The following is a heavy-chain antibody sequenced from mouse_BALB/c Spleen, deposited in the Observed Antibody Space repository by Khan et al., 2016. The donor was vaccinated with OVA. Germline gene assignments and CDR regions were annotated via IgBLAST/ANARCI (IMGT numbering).Heavy chain of an antibody. CDR1: GFSLTGYG. CDR3: AREIYYDYAYYYAMDY. V-gene: IGHV2-6-7*01. D-gene: IGHD2-4*01. Sequence: VQLVESGPGLVAPSQSLSITCTVSGFSLTGYGVNWVRQPPGKGLEWLGMIWGDGSTDYNSALKSRLSISKDNSKIQVFLKMKSLHTDDTARYYCAREIYYDYAYYYAMDYWGQGTSVTVSS. J-gene: IGHJ4*01. CDR2: IWGDGST.